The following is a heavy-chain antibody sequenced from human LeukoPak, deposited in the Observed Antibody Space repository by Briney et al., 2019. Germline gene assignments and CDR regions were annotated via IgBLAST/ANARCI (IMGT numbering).Heavy chain of an antibody. Sequence: GGSLRLSCAASGFTFTNYWMHWVRQAPGMGLVWVSRLPPDELDIIYADSVKGRFTVSRDNAKNTVYLQMNNLRAEDTAVYYCARESIAARRSYFDYWGQGTLVTVSS. CDR1: GFTFTNYW. V-gene: IGHV3-74*01. D-gene: IGHD6-6*01. CDR2: LPPDELDI. CDR3: ARESIAARRSYFDY. J-gene: IGHJ4*02.